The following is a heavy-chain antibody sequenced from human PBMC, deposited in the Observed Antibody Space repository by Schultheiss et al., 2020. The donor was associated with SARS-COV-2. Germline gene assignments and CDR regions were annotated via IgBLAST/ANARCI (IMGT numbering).Heavy chain of an antibody. CDR2: INHSGST. V-gene: IGHV4-34*01. Sequence: GSLRLSCAVYGGSFSGYYWSWIRQPPGKGLEWIGEINHSGSTNYNPSLKSRVTISVDTSKNQFSLKLSSVTAADTAVYYCARERSSIAARRFDYWGQGTLVTVSS. CDR1: GGSFSGYY. CDR3: ARERSSIAARRFDY. D-gene: IGHD6-6*01. J-gene: IGHJ4*02.